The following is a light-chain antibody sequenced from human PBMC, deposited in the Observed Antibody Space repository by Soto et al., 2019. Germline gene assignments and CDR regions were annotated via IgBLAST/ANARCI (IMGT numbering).Light chain of an antibody. Sequence: DIQMTQSPSTLSASVGDRVTITCRASQSISSWLAWYQQKPGKAPKLLIYDASSLESGVQSRFSGSGSGTELTLTISSLQPDDFATYYCQQYNSFLYTFGQGTKLEIK. CDR1: QSISSW. CDR3: QQYNSFLYT. J-gene: IGKJ2*01. CDR2: DAS. V-gene: IGKV1-5*01.